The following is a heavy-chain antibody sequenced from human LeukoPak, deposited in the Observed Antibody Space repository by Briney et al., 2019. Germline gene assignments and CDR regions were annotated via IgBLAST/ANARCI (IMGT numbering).Heavy chain of an antibody. CDR2: ISGSGSGGST. D-gene: IGHD4-17*01. CDR1: GFTFSSSA. J-gene: IGHJ4*02. CDR3: ARPTYGDSYYFDD. Sequence: SGGSLRLSCAASGFTFSSSAMSWVRQAPGEGLEWVSNISGSGSGGSTYYADSAKGWFTISRDNRKSSLYLQMNSLRAEDTAVYYCARPTYGDSYYFDDWGQGTVVTVSS. V-gene: IGHV3-23*01.